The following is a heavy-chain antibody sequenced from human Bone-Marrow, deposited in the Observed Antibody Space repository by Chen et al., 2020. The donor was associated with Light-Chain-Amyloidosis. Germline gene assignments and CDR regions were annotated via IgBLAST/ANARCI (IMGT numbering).Heavy chain of an antibody. CDR2: MNPNSGNT. Sequence: QVQLVQSGAEVKKPGASVKGSCKASGYTFTNYDVNWLRQAPGQGPEWMAWMNPNSGNTGYAQKFQGRVTLTRDTSISTAYMELSSLTSEDTAVYYCARCNIMVRGALERYFDLWGRGTLVTVSS. J-gene: IGHJ2*01. CDR3: ARCNIMVRGALERYFDL. CDR1: GYTFTNYD. V-gene: IGHV1-8*01. D-gene: IGHD3-10*01.